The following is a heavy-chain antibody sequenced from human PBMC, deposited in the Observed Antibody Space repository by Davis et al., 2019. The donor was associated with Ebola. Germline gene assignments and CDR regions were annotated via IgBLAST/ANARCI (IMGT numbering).Heavy chain of an antibody. CDR1: GGSISSYY. J-gene: IGHJ4*02. CDR2: IYYSGST. CDR3: ARGDSYYDPGGYYAGPEAPDH. Sequence: SETLSLTCTGPGGSISSYYWSWIPQPPAKGLEWIGYIYYSGSTNYNPSLKSRVTISVDTSKNQFSLKLSSVTAADTAVYYCARGDSYYDPGGYYAGPEAPDHWGQGTLVSVSS. V-gene: IGHV4-59*01. D-gene: IGHD3-22*01.